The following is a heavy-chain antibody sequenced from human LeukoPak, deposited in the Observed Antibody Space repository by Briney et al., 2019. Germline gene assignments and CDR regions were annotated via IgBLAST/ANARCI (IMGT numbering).Heavy chain of an antibody. D-gene: IGHD2-2*01. CDR1: GFTFSSYW. V-gene: IGHV3-7*01. CDR3: ARDAAAQYYYMDV. Sequence: HPGGSLRLSCAASGFTFSSYWMSWVRQAPGKGLEWVANIKQDGSEKYYVDSVKGRFTISRDNAKNSLYLQMNSLRAEDTAVYYCARDAAAQYYYMDVWGKGTTVTVSS. J-gene: IGHJ6*03. CDR2: IKQDGSEK.